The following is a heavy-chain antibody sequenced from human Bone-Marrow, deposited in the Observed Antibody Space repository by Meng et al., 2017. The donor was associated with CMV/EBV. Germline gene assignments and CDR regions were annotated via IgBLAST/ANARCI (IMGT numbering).Heavy chain of an antibody. Sequence: SVKVSCKASGYTFTSYAISWVRQAPGQGLEWMGGIIPIFGTANYAQKFQGRVTITTDESTSTAYMELSSLRSEDTAVYYCARVSVLMVYARLDYWGQGTLVTVSS. CDR2: IIPIFGTA. CDR3: ARVSVLMVYARLDY. J-gene: IGHJ4*02. D-gene: IGHD2-8*01. V-gene: IGHV1-69*05. CDR1: GYTFTSYA.